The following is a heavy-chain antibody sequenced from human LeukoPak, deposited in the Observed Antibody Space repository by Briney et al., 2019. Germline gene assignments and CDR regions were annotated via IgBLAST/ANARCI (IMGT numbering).Heavy chain of an antibody. Sequence: PSETLSLTCTVSDGSISYYYWSWIRQPPGKGLEWIGYIYYSGSTNYNPSLKSRVTMSVDTSKNQFSLKLSSVTAADTAVYYCARVSLVRGAPDYYFDYWGQGTLVTVSS. J-gene: IGHJ4*02. CDR1: DGSISYYY. CDR2: IYYSGST. D-gene: IGHD3-10*01. V-gene: IGHV4-59*12. CDR3: ARVSLVRGAPDYYFDY.